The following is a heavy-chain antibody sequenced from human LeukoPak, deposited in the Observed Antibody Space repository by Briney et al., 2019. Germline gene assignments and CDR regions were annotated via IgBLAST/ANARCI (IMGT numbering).Heavy chain of an antibody. D-gene: IGHD3-22*01. J-gene: IGHJ4*02. CDR3: ATSDPYYYDSSGYAYFDY. Sequence: ASVKVSCKVSGYTLTELSMHWVRQAPGKGLEWMGGFDPEDGETIYAQKFQGRVTMTEDTSTDTAYMELSSLRSEDTAVYYCATSDPYYYDSSGYAYFDYWGQGTLVTVSS. CDR1: GYTLTELS. V-gene: IGHV1-24*01. CDR2: FDPEDGET.